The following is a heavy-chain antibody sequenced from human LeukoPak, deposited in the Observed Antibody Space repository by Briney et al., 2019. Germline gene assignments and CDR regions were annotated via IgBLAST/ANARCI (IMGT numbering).Heavy chain of an antibody. J-gene: IGHJ4*02. CDR3: ATTTIGHSGSYYDY. CDR2: FDPEDGET. Sequence: GASVKVSCKVSGYTLTELSMHWVRQAPGKGLEWMGGFDPEDGETIYAQKFQGRVTMTEDTSTDTAYMELSSLRSEDTAVYYCATTTIGHSGSYYDYWGQGTLVTVSS. CDR1: GYTLTELS. D-gene: IGHD1-26*01. V-gene: IGHV1-24*01.